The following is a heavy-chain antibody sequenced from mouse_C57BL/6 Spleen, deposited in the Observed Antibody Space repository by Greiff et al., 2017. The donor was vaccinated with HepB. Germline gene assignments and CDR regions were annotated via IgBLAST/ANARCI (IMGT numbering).Heavy chain of an antibody. CDR1: GFTFSSYG. V-gene: IGHV5-6*01. CDR2: ISSGGSYT. J-gene: IGHJ2*01. CDR3: ATYSSGYVDY. D-gene: IGHD3-2*02. Sequence: EVKLMESGGDLVKPGGSLKLSCAASGFTFSSYGMSWVRQTPDKRLEWVATISSGGSYTYYPDSVKGRFTISRDNAKNTLYLQMSSLKSEDTAMYYCATYSSGYVDYWGQGTTLTVSS.